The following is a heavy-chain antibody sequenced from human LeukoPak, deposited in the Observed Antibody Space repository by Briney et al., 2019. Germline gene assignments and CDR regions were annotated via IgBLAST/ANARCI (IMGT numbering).Heavy chain of an antibody. CDR1: GFTFSSYS. CDR3: ATHVDIVGATTYFDH. J-gene: IGHJ4*02. Sequence: GGSLRLSCAASGFTFSSYSMNWVRQAPGKGLEWVSSISSSSSYIYYADSVKGRFTISRDNAKNSLYLQMNSLRAEDTAVYYCATHVDIVGATTYFDHWGQGTLVTVSS. D-gene: IGHD1-26*01. CDR2: ISSSSSYI. V-gene: IGHV3-21*01.